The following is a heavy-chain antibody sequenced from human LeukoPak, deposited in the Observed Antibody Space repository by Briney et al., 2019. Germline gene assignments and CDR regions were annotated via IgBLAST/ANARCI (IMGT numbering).Heavy chain of an antibody. V-gene: IGHV3-23*01. CDR2: ISGSGGST. D-gene: IGHD2-8*01. Sequence: GESLRLSCAASGFTFSSYAMNWVRQAPGKGLEWVSAISGSGGSTYYADSVKGRFTISRDNSKNTLYLQMNSLRAEDTAVYYCAKDRCSNGIGCYYYYMDVWGKGTTVTISS. CDR3: AKDRCSNGIGCYYYYMDV. CDR1: GFTFSSYA. J-gene: IGHJ6*03.